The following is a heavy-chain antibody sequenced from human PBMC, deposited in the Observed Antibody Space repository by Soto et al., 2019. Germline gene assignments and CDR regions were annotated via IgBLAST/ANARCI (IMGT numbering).Heavy chain of an antibody. CDR3: ARDPNDSSAYYHHYYYGMDV. J-gene: IGHJ6*02. Sequence: GSSVKVSCKASGYTFTSYGIHWVRQAPGQRLEWTGWINAGNGNTKYSEKFQGRVTITRDTSASTDYLELSSLRSEDTAVYYCARDPNDSSAYYHHYYYGMDVWGQGTTVTVSS. V-gene: IGHV1-3*01. CDR1: GYTFTSYG. D-gene: IGHD3-22*01. CDR2: INAGNGNT.